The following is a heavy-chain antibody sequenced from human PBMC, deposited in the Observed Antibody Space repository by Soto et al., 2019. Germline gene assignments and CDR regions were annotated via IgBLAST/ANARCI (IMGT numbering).Heavy chain of an antibody. V-gene: IGHV3-23*01. D-gene: IGHD3-10*01. CDR3: AKDICRGVMGYHYYYMDV. CDR1: GFTFSSYA. J-gene: IGHJ6*03. CDR2: ISGSGGST. Sequence: PGGSLRLSCAASGFTFSSYAMSWVRQAPGKGLEWVSAISGSGGSTYYADSVKGRFTISRDNSKNTLYLQMNSLRAEDTAVYYCAKDICRGVMGYHYYYMDVWGKGTTVTVSS.